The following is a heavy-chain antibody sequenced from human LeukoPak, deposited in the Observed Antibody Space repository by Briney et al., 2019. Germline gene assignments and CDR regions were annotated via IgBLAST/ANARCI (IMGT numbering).Heavy chain of an antibody. V-gene: IGHV3-74*01. J-gene: IGHJ4*02. CDR3: ASDRVLGSGSLDN. D-gene: IGHD3-10*01. Sequence: GGSLRLSCTASGFRFSDFWMHWVRQAPGKGLEWVSRIRGDWHDTTYADSVKGRFTISRDNAQNTLYLHMNSLRVEDTAVYYCASDRVLGSGSLDNWGQGTWSPSPQ. CDR2: IRGDWHDT. CDR1: GFRFSDFW.